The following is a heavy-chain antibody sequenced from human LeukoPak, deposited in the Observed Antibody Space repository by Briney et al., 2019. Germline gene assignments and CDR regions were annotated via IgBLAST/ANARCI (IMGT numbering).Heavy chain of an antibody. CDR2: IYSGGST. Sequence: GGSLRLSCAASGFTVSNKYMNWVRQAPGKGLEWVSVIYSGGSTYYADSVRGRFTISRDNSKSTLSLQMNSLRAEDTAIYYCATYRQVLLPFESWGQGTLVTVSS. D-gene: IGHD2-8*02. J-gene: IGHJ4*02. V-gene: IGHV3-53*01. CDR3: ATYRQVLLPFES. CDR1: GFTVSNKY.